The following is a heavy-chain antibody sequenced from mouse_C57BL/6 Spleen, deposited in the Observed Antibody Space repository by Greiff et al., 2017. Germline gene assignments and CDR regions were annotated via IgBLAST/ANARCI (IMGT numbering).Heavy chain of an antibody. J-gene: IGHJ3*01. CDR1: GYTFTSYW. V-gene: IGHV1-55*01. CDR2: IYPGSGST. CDR3: AREYYYGSSEFAY. Sequence: QVQLKQPGAELVKPGASVKMSCKASGYTFTSYWITWVKQRPGQGLEWIGDIYPGSGSTNYNEKFKSKATLTVDTSSSTAYMQLSSLTSEDSEVYYCAREYYYGSSEFAYWGQGTLVTVSA. D-gene: IGHD1-1*01.